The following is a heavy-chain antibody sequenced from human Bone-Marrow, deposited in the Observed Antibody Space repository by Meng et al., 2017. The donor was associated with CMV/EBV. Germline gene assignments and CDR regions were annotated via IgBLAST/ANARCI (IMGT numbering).Heavy chain of an antibody. Sequence: SETLSLTCAVYGGSFSGYYWSWIRQPPGKGLEWIGKINHSGSTNYNPSLKSRVTISVDTSKNQFSLKLSSVTAADTAVYYCARRRWLRVRIDAFDIWGQGTMVTVSS. CDR2: INHSGST. V-gene: IGHV4-34*01. CDR3: ARRRWLRVRIDAFDI. J-gene: IGHJ3*02. D-gene: IGHD5-12*01. CDR1: GGSFSGYY.